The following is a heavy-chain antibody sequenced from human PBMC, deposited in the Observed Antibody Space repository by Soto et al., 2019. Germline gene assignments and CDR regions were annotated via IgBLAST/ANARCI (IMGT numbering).Heavy chain of an antibody. J-gene: IGHJ4*02. D-gene: IGHD3-16*01. Sequence: GGSLRLSCAASGFTFDAYVMHWVRQAPGRGLEWVALIWYDGSNKYYGDSVKGRFTISRDSSKNTLYLQMNSLRDEDTAVYYCARGARDFDYWGQGTLVTVSS. V-gene: IGHV3-33*01. CDR2: IWYDGSNK. CDR1: GFTFDAYV. CDR3: ARGARDFDY.